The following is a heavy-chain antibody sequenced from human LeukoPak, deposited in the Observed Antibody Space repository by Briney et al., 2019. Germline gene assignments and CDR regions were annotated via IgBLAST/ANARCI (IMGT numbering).Heavy chain of an antibody. D-gene: IGHD3-10*01. J-gene: IGHJ4*02. CDR3: ARGGYYYGSGSYYDY. CDR2: INPNSGGT. CDR1: GYTFTGYY. Sequence: ASVKVSCKASGYTFTGYYMHWVRQAPGQGLEWMGWINPNSGGTNYARKFQGWVTMTRDTSISTAYMELSRLRSDDTAVYYCARGGYYYGSGSYYDYWGQGTLVTVSS. V-gene: IGHV1-2*04.